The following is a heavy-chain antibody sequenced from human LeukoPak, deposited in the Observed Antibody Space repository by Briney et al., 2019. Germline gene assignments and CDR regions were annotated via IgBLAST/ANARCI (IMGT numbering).Heavy chain of an antibody. D-gene: IGHD3-16*01. J-gene: IGHJ4*02. Sequence: ASVTVSCKSSGYTFTDYHIHWVRQAPGQGLEWMAWINSNTGGTNFAKNFQGRVTLSRDTSITTAYMELSRLDFGDAAIYYCVRRGGTFFDYWGQGALVTVSS. V-gene: IGHV1-2*02. CDR2: INSNTGGT. CDR1: GYTFTDYH. CDR3: VRRGGTFFDY.